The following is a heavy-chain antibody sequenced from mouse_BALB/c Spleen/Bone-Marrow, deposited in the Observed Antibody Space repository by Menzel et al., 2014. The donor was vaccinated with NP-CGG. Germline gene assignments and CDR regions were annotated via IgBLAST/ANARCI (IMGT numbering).Heavy chain of an antibody. V-gene: IGHV4-1*02. CDR3: ARPGYYGYQDV. J-gene: IGHJ1*01. D-gene: IGHD1-2*01. CDR2: INPDSRTI. CDR1: GFDFSRYW. Sequence: EVKVVESGGGLVQPGGSLKLSCAASGFDFSRYWMTWVRQAPGRGLEWIGEINPDSRTINYTPSLKDKFIISRDNAKNTLYLQMSKVRSEDTALYYCARPGYYGYQDVWGAGTTVTVSS.